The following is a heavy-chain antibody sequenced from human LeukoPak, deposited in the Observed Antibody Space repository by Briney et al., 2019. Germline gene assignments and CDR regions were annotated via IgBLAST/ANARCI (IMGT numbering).Heavy chain of an antibody. D-gene: IGHD3-9*01. V-gene: IGHV4-59*01. CDR3: ARLSTVTGYNWFDP. CDR1: GASISNFF. CDR2: IFYTGSA. J-gene: IGHJ5*02. Sequence: PSETLSLTCTVSGASISNFFWSWIRQPPGRGMECIGYIFYTGSANYNPSLKSRVTMSVDSSKSQFSLTLSSVTAADTAVYYCARLSTVTGYNWFDPWGQGTLVTVSS.